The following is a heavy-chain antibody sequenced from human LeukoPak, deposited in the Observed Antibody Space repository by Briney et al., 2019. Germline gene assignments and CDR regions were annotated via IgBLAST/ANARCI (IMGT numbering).Heavy chain of an antibody. CDR2: ISGSGGST. J-gene: IGHJ3*02. V-gene: IGHV3-23*01. Sequence: GGSLRLSCAASGFTFSSYAMSWVRQAPGKGLEWASAISGSGGSTYYADSVKGRFTISRDNSKNTLYLQMNSLRAEDTAVYYCAKDLRYPDDAFDIWGQGTLVTVSS. CDR3: AKDLRYPDDAFDI. D-gene: IGHD1-14*01. CDR1: GFTFSSYA.